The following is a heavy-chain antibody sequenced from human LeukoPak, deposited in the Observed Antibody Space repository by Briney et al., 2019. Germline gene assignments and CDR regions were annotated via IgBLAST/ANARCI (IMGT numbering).Heavy chain of an antibody. J-gene: IGHJ6*03. CDR1: GGSISSYY. CDR2: IYYSGST. Sequence: SETLSLTCTVSGGSISSYYWSWIRQPPGKGLEWIGYIYYSGSTNYNPSLKSRVTISVDTSKNQFSLKLSSVTAADTAVYYCARGGIAARYYYYYYMDVWGKGTTVTVSS. V-gene: IGHV4-59*01. CDR3: ARGGIAARYYYYYYMDV. D-gene: IGHD6-6*01.